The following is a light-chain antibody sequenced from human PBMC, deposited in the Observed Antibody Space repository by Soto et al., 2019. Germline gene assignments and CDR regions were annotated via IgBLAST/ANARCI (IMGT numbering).Light chain of an antibody. CDR2: GVS. CDR3: QQSDSSPLLT. J-gene: IGKJ4*01. CDR1: RTVSANY. V-gene: IGKV3-20*01. Sequence: EIVLTQSPGTLSLSPGERVALSCRASRTVSANYLAWYQQKPGQAPRLLIYGVSSRAAGVPDRFSASGSGTDFTLTISRLEPEDFAVYYCQQSDSSPLLTFGGGSRVEIK.